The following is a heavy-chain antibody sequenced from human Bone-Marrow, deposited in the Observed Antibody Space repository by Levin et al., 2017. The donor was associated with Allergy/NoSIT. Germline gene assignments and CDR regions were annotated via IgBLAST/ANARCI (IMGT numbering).Heavy chain of an antibody. J-gene: IGHJ5*02. D-gene: IGHD2-2*01. V-gene: IGHV1-18*01. Sequence: ASVKVSCKASGYTFNRHYINWVRQAPGQGLEWMGWISGNSGNTNYIQKFQGRVTMTIDTSTTTAYMELRSLRSEDTAVYYCARGGDYCTGTTCYGGINWFDPWGQGTLVTVSS. CDR1: GYTFNRHY. CDR2: ISGNSGNT. CDR3: ARGGDYCTGTTCYGGINWFDP.